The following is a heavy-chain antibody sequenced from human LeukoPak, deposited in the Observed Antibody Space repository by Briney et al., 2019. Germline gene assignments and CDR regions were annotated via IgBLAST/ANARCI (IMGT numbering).Heavy chain of an antibody. CDR2: IYYSGST. Sequence: NPSETLSLTCTVSGGSISSSSYYWGWIRQPPGKGLGWIGSIYYSGSTYYNPSLKSRVTISVDTSKNQFSLKLSSVTAADTAVYYCASTPYGSGSYYNAVDYWGQGTLVTVSS. D-gene: IGHD3-10*01. CDR1: GGSISSSSYY. J-gene: IGHJ4*02. V-gene: IGHV4-39*07. CDR3: ASTPYGSGSYYNAVDY.